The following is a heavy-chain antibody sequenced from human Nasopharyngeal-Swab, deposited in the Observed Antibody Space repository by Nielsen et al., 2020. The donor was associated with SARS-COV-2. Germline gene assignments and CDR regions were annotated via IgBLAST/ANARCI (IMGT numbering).Heavy chain of an antibody. CDR1: GLRGRRKN. Sequence: GGSVRREGAASGLRGRRKNMRRGREAPGKGLEGVSDSYSGGSTYYADSVKGRFTIARDNSKNTLYLQMNSLRAEDTAVYYCARDGQSYGMDVWGQGTTVTVSS. CDR2: SYSGGST. J-gene: IGHJ6*02. V-gene: IGHV3-53*01. CDR3: ARDGQSYGMDV.